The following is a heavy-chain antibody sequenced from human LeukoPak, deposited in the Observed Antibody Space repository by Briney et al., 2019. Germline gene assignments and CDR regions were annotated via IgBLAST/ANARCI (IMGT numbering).Heavy chain of an antibody. CDR1: GGSISTYY. V-gene: IGHV4-59*01. D-gene: IGHD5-18*01. J-gene: IGHJ4*02. Sequence: PSETLSLTCTVSGGSISTYYWSWIRQPPGKGLEWIGYIYYSGSTNYNPSLKSRVTISLDTSKNQFPLKLSSVTAADTAVYYCARAYSYGHTPFDYWGQGTLVTVSS. CDR3: ARAYSYGHTPFDY. CDR2: IYYSGST.